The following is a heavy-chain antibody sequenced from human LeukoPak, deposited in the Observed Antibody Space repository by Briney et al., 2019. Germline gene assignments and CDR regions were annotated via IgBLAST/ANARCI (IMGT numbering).Heavy chain of an antibody. D-gene: IGHD3-10*01. CDR1: GFTFSSYG. J-gene: IGHJ4*02. Sequence: GGSLRLSCAASGFTFSSYGMHWVRQAPGKGLEWVAFIRYDGSNKYYADSVKGRVTISRDNSKNTLYLQMNSLRAEDTAVYYCARDMVRGVITVFDYWGQGTLVTVSS. CDR2: IRYDGSNK. V-gene: IGHV3-30*02. CDR3: ARDMVRGVITVFDY.